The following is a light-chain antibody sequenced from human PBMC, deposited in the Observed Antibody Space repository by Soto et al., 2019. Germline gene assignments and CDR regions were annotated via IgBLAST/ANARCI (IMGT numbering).Light chain of an antibody. CDR1: QSVSSY. CDR2: DAS. Sequence: EIVLTQSPATLSLSPGERATLSCRASQSVSSYLAWYQQKPGQAPRLLIYDASNRATGIPARFSGSGSGTDFTLTISSLEPEDFAVYYCQQRSTWHPALTFGGGTKVEIK. V-gene: IGKV3-11*01. CDR3: QQRSTWHPALT. J-gene: IGKJ4*01.